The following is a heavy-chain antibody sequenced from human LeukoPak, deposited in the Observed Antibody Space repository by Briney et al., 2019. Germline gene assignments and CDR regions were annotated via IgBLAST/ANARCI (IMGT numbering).Heavy chain of an antibody. CDR2: IYYSGST. D-gene: IGHD6-13*01. CDR1: GGSISSYY. Sequence: SETLSLTCTVSGGSISSYYWSWIRQPPGKGLEWIGYIYYSGSTNYNPSLKSRVTISVDTSKNQFSLKLSSVTAADTAVYYCARQNRIAAARFDPWGQGTLVTVSS. V-gene: IGHV4-59*08. J-gene: IGHJ5*02. CDR3: ARQNRIAAARFDP.